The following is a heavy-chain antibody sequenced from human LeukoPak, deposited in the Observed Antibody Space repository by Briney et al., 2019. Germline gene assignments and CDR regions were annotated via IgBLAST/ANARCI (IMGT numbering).Heavy chain of an antibody. CDR2: FYIDGRA. CDR3: ARERRRLRGKNGDGDAFDI. J-gene: IGHJ3*02. Sequence: PGGSLRLSCTAPGFSVGGNYISWVRQAPGKGLEWVSIFYIDGRAFHAASVKGRFTMSRDISKNSVDLQMNSLRAEDTAVYFCARERRRLRGKNGDGDAFDIWGQGTRVTVSS. CDR1: GFSVGGNY. V-gene: IGHV3-53*01. D-gene: IGHD1-1*01.